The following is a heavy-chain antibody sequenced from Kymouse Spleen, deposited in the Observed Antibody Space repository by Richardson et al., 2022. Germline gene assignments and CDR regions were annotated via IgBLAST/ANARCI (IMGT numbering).Heavy chain of an antibody. CDR3: ARDTYYDILTGYPPFDY. Sequence: QVQLVESGGGVVQPGRSLRLSCAASGFTFSSYGMHWVRQAPGKGLEWVAVIWYDGSNKYYADSVKGRFTISRDNSKNTLYLQMNSLRAEDTAVYYCARDTYYDILTGYPPFDYWGQGTLVTVSS. J-gene: IGHJ4*02. D-gene: IGHD3-9*01. V-gene: IGHV3-33*01. CDR2: IWYDGSNK. CDR1: GFTFSSYG.